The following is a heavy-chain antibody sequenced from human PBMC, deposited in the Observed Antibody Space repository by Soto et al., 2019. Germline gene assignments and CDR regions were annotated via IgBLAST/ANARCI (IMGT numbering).Heavy chain of an antibody. Sequence: QVQLQESGPGLVKPSGTLSLTCAVSSGSISSSNWWSWVRQPPGKGLEWIGEIYDSGSTNYNPSRKGRVPISVDTPKNQSSLTLSSVTAADTAVYYCARGVTAAKSLPLRSQYYYHYCDARRKGTTVTVSS. CDR3: ARGVTAAKSLPLRSQYYYHYCDA. D-gene: IGHD2-2*01. CDR1: SGSISSSNW. CDR2: IYDSGST. J-gene: IGHJ6*03. V-gene: IGHV4-4*02.